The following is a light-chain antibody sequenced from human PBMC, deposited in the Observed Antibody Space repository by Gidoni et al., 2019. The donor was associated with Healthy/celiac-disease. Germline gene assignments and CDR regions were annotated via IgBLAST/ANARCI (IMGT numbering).Light chain of an antibody. CDR3: SSYTSSSTYV. V-gene: IGLV2-14*01. Sequence: QSALTQPASGSGSPGPSITISCTGTSSDVGGYNYVSWYQQHPGKAPKLMIYEVSNRPSGVSNRFSGSKSGNTASLTISGLQAEDEADYYCSSYTSSSTYVFGTGTKVTVL. CDR1: SSDVGGYNY. J-gene: IGLJ1*01. CDR2: EVS.